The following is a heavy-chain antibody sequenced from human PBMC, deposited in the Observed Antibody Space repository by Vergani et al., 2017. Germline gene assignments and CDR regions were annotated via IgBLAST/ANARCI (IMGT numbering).Heavy chain of an antibody. CDR1: GGSISSYY. Sequence: QVQLQQWGPGLVKPSETLSLTCTVSGGSISSYYWSWIRQPPGKGLEWIGYIYYSGSTYYNPSLKSRVTISVDTSKNQFSLKLSSVTAADTAVYYCARDARLGYGDYGGVFDYWGQGTLVTVSS. J-gene: IGHJ4*02. CDR3: ARDARLGYGDYGGVFDY. CDR2: IYYSGST. V-gene: IGHV4-59*12. D-gene: IGHD4-17*01.